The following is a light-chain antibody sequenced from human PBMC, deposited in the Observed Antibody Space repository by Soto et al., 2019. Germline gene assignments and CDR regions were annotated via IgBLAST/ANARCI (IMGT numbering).Light chain of an antibody. V-gene: IGKV1-33*01. J-gene: IGKJ1*01. CDR1: QDISNY. Sequence: DIPMTQSPSSLSASIGDRVTITCQASQDISNYLNWYQQKPGKAPSLLIYDSSKLHTGVPSRFSGSGSGTDFTFTISSLQPEDFATYYCQQYEDLPRTFGQGTKVEI. CDR2: DSS. CDR3: QQYEDLPRT.